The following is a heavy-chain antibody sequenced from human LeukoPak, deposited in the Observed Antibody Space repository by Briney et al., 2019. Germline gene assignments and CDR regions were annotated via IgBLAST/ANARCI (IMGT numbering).Heavy chain of an antibody. Sequence: GGSLRLSCAASGFTFSSYSMYWVRQAPGKGLEWVSSISSSSSYIYYADSVKGRFTISRDNAKNSLYLQMNSLRAEDTAVYYCARDPGGAVAEERFDYWGQGTLVTVSS. D-gene: IGHD6-19*01. V-gene: IGHV3-21*01. CDR2: ISSSSSYI. CDR3: ARDPGGAVAEERFDY. CDR1: GFTFSSYS. J-gene: IGHJ4*02.